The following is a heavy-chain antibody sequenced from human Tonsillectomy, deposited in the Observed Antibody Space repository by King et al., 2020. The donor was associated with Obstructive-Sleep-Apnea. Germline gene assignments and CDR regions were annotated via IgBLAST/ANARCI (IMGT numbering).Heavy chain of an antibody. Sequence: VQLVESGGGLVQPGGSLRLSCAASEFTLSNLWMHWVRQAPGKGLVWVSHIDSDGKTTNYADAVKGRFTISRDNAKNMLFLQMSSLRAEDTAVYYCVRDHRGWFDPWGQGTLVTVSS. CDR3: VRDHRGWFDP. CDR2: IDSDGKTT. D-gene: IGHD3-10*01. J-gene: IGHJ5*02. CDR1: EFTLSNLW. V-gene: IGHV3-74*01.